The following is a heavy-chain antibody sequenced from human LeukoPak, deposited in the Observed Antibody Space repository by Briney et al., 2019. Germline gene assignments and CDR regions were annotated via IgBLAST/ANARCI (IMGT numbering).Heavy chain of an antibody. CDR1: GFTFSSYS. CDR3: ALDLMYSSSSPY. CDR2: ISSSSSSYI. Sequence: GGSLRLSCAASGFTFSSYSMNWVSQAPGKGLEWVSSISSSSSSYIYYADSVKGRFTISRDNAKNSLYLQMNSLRAEDTAVYYCALDLMYSSSSPYWGQGTLVTVSS. V-gene: IGHV3-21*01. D-gene: IGHD6-6*01. J-gene: IGHJ4*02.